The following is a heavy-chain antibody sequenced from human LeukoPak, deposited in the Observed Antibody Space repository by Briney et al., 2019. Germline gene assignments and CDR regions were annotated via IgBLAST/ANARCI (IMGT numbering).Heavy chain of an antibody. D-gene: IGHD3-10*01. J-gene: IGHJ4*02. CDR3: VKDHRGLLWFGELLVY. Sequence: GGSLRLSCSASGFTFSSYAMYWVRQAPGKGLEYVSAITSDGPNTHYADSVKGRITISRDNSRNTQYVHMSSLRTEDTAVYYCVKDHRGLLWFGELLVYWGQGTLVTVSP. CDR1: GFTFSSYA. V-gene: IGHV3-64*05. CDR2: ITSDGPNT.